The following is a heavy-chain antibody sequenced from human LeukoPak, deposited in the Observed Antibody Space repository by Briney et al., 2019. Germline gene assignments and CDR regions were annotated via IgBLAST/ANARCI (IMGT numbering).Heavy chain of an antibody. J-gene: IGHJ4*02. CDR2: ISGSGGST. D-gene: IGHD1-26*01. V-gene: IGHV3-23*01. CDR3: AKDRRGSYYFDY. CDR1: GFTFSSYA. Sequence: GGSLRLSGAASGFTFSSYAMSWVRQAPGKGLEWVSAISGSGGSTYYADSVKGRFTISRDNSKNTLYLQMNSLRAEDTAVYYCAKDRRGSYYFDYWGQGTLVTVSS.